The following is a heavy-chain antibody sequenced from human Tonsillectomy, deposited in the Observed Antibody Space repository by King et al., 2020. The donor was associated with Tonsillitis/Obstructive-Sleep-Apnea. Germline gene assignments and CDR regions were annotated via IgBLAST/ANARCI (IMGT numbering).Heavy chain of an antibody. V-gene: IGHV1-2*06. D-gene: IGHD3-3*01. CDR2: INPNSGGT. J-gene: IGHJ5*02. Sequence: QLVQSGAEVKKPGASVKVSCKASGYTFTGYYMHWVRQAPGQGLEWMGRINPNSGGTNYAQKFQGRVTMTRDTSISTAYMELRRLRSDDTAVYYCARDGGTIFGVSNWFDPWGQGTLVTVSS. CDR1: GYTFTGYY. CDR3: ARDGGTIFGVSNWFDP.